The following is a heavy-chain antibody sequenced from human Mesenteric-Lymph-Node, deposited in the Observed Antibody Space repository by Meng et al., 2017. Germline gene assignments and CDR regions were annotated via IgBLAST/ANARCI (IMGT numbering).Heavy chain of an antibody. V-gene: IGHV4-61*01. Sequence: QVQLRGSGPGLVRPSETLSLTCTVSGGSVSSGSYYWSWIRQPPGKGLEWIGYIYYSGSTNYNPSLKSRVTISVDTSKNQFSLKLSSVTAADTAVYYCARSTGTTYYFDYWGQGTLVTVSS. J-gene: IGHJ4*02. CDR1: GGSVSSGSYY. CDR2: IYYSGST. CDR3: ARSTGTTYYFDY. D-gene: IGHD1-7*01.